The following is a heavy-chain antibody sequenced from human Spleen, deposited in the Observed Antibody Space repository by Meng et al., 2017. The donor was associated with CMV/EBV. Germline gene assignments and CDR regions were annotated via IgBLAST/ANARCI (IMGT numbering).Heavy chain of an antibody. Sequence: GGSLRLSCSASGFIFDDYAMNWVRQVPGKGLEWVSGISWNSGSIGYADSVKGRFTISRDNAKNSLYLQMNSLRAEDTTLYYCARDLSPRITVIAVIQRGGAVDIWGQGTMVTVSS. CDR2: ISWNSGSI. J-gene: IGHJ3*02. CDR3: ARDLSPRITVIAVIQRGGAVDI. V-gene: IGHV3-9*01. CDR1: GFIFDDYA. D-gene: IGHD3-22*01.